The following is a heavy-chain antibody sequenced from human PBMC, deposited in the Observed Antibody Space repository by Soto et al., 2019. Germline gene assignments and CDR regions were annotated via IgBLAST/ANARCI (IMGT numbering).Heavy chain of an antibody. J-gene: IGHJ4*02. CDR2: IYWDDDK. D-gene: IGHD6-19*01. CDR3: AHSVVAGLGYYFDY. V-gene: IGHV2-5*02. CDR1: GFSLSSTRVA. Sequence: QITLKESGPTLVKPTQTLTLTCTVSGFSLSSTRVAVGWIRQPPGKALEWLALIYWDDDKRYSPFLKSRLTITNDTSKNQVVLTMTNMDPVDTATYYCAHSVVAGLGYYFDYWGQGTLVTVSS.